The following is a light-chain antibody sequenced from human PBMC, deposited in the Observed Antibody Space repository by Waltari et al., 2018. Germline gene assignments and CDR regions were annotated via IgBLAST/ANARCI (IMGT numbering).Light chain of an antibody. Sequence: QSALTQPASVSGSPGQSIAISCPGPSRDVGAYNYVSWYQQHPGKAPKVIIYDVSKRPSGISSRFSGSKSDNTASLTISGLQAEDEADYFCYSFAGYTTFYVFGSGTKVTVL. CDR2: DVS. J-gene: IGLJ1*01. CDR3: YSFAGYTTFYV. CDR1: SRDVGAYNY. V-gene: IGLV2-23*02.